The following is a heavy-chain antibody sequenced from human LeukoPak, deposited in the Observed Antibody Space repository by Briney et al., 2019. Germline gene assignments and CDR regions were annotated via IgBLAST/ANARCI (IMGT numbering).Heavy chain of an antibody. Sequence: GRSLRLSCAASGFTFSSYGMHWVRQAPGKGLEWVAVIWYDGSNKYYADSVKGRSTISRDNSKNTLYLQMNSLRAEDTAVYYCAREGSSWYSNWFDPWGQGTPVTVSS. D-gene: IGHD6-13*01. V-gene: IGHV3-33*01. CDR2: IWYDGSNK. CDR3: AREGSSWYSNWFDP. J-gene: IGHJ5*02. CDR1: GFTFSSYG.